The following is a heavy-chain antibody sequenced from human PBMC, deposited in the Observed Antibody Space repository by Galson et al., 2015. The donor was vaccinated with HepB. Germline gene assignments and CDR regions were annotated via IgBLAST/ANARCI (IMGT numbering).Heavy chain of an antibody. CDR1: GFTFSSYA. CDR2: INRNGGRT. D-gene: IGHD6-13*01. CDR3: VKDRGSSSWWGGYFGY. V-gene: IGHV3-64D*06. J-gene: IGHJ4*02. Sequence: SLRLSCAVSGFTFSSYAMHWVRQAPGKGLEYVSAINRNGGRTYYADSVKGRFTVSRDNSKNTVYLQMSSLRAEDTAVYYCVKDRGSSSWWGGYFGYWGQGTLVTVSS.